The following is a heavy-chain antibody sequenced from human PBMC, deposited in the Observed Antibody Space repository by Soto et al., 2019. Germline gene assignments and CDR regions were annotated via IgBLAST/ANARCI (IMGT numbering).Heavy chain of an antibody. J-gene: IGHJ1*01. CDR1: GVTFSSYA. CDR2: IIPIFGTA. V-gene: IGHV1-69*13. CDR3: ARVIKHAYFQH. Sequence: SVKVSGKASGVTFSSYAISWVRQAPGQGLEWMGGIIPIFGTANYAQKFQGRVTITADESTSTAYMELSSLRSEDTAVYYCARVIKHAYFQHWGQGTLVTVSS.